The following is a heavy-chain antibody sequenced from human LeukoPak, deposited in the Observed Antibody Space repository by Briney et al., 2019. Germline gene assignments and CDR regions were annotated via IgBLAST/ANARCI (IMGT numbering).Heavy chain of an antibody. V-gene: IGHV3-30*02. Sequence: PGGSLRLSRVASGFTFSSYVMHWLRQAPGKGLDWVAFIRYDGSNKYYADSVKGRFTISRDNSKNTLYLQMNSLRAEDTAVYYCAKERDTAMVTIDYWGQGTLVTVSS. CDR3: AKERDTAMVTIDY. CDR2: IRYDGSNK. D-gene: IGHD5-18*01. CDR1: GFTFSSYV. J-gene: IGHJ4*02.